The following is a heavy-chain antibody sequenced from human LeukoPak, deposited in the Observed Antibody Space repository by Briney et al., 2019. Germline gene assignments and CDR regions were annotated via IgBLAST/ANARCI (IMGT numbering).Heavy chain of an antibody. CDR1: GITFSSFW. Sequence: GGSLRLSCAVSGITFSSFWMSWVRQAPGKGLERVANIKEDGSAKYYLDSVKGRFTISRDNAKNSLFLQMNSLRGEDTPLYFCARERPAAASAFEIWGQGTRVTVSS. V-gene: IGHV3-7*01. D-gene: IGHD6-25*01. CDR3: ARERPAAASAFEI. J-gene: IGHJ3*02. CDR2: IKEDGSAK.